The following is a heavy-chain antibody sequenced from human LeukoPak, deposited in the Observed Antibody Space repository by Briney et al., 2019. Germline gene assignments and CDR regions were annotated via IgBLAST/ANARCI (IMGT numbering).Heavy chain of an antibody. J-gene: IGHJ4*02. V-gene: IGHV1-2*02. CDR2: INPNSGGT. D-gene: IGHD1-26*01. Sequence: ASVKVSCKASGYTFTGYYMHWVRQAPGQGLEWMGWINPNSGGTNYAQKFQGRVTMTRDTSISTAYMELSRLRSDDTAVYYCARWWELQEYYFDYWGQGTLVTVSS. CDR1: GYTFTGYY. CDR3: ARWWELQEYYFDY.